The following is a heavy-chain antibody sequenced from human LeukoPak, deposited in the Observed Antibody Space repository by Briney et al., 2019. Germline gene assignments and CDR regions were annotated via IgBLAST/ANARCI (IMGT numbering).Heavy chain of an antibody. CDR3: ARSPGDYYYYGMDV. CDR2: IYHSGST. V-gene: IGHV4-30-2*01. J-gene: IGHJ6*02. CDR1: GVSISSGGYS. Sequence: SETLSLTCAVSGVSISSGGYSWSWIRQPPGKGLEWIGYIYHSGSTYYNPSLKSRVTISVDRSKNQFSLKLSSATAADTAVYYCARSPGDYYYYGMDVWGQGTTVTVSS.